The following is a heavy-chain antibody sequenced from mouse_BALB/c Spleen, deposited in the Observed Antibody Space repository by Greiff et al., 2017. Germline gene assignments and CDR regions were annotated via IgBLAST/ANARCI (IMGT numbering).Heavy chain of an antibody. CDR3: AREDGYYAMDY. D-gene: IGHD2-3*01. J-gene: IGHJ4*01. CDR2: INPSTGYT. Sequence: VQGVESGAELAKPGASVKMSCKASGYTFTSYWMHWVKQRPGQGLEWIGYINPSTGYTEYNQKFKDKATLTADKSSSTAYMQLSSLTSEDSAVYYCAREDGYYAMDYWGQGTSVTVSS. V-gene: IGHV1-7*01. CDR1: GYTFTSYW.